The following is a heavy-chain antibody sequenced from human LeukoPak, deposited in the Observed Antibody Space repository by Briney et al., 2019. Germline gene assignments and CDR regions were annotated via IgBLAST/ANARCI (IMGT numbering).Heavy chain of an antibody. J-gene: IGHJ6*03. Sequence: PSETLSLTCTVSGGSISSYFWSWIRPPPGKGLEWIGYIYYSGSTNYNPSLKSRVTISVDTSKNQFSLKLSSVTAADTAVYYCARQMDTAMVTGHYYYYMDVWGKGTTVTVSS. D-gene: IGHD5-18*01. CDR3: ARQMDTAMVTGHYYYYMDV. CDR2: IYYSGST. CDR1: GGSISSYF. V-gene: IGHV4-59*08.